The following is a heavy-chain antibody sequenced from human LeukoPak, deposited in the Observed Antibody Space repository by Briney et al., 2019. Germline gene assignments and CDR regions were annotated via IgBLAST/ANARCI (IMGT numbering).Heavy chain of an antibody. J-gene: IGHJ4*02. CDR1: GGSISSGDYY. V-gene: IGHV4-30-4*01. D-gene: IGHD1-14*01. CDR3: ARVTRTSAPPFDY. Sequence: SETRSLTCTVSGGSISSGDYYWSWIRQPPGKGLEWIGYIYYSGSTYYNPSLKSRVTISVDTSKNQFSLKLSSVTAADTAVYYCARVTRTSAPPFDYWGQGTLVTVSS. CDR2: IYYSGST.